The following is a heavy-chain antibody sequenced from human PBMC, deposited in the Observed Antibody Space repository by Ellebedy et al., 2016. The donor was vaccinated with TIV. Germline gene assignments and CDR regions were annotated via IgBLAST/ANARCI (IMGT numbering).Heavy chain of an antibody. D-gene: IGHD6-19*01. J-gene: IGHJ6*02. CDR1: GGSISSYY. CDR2: IYYSGST. V-gene: IGHV4-59*08. CDR3: ARLDSSGFYYYYGMDV. Sequence: SETLSLXXTVSGGSISSYYWSWIRQPPGKGLEWIGYIYYSGSTNYNPSLKSRVTISVDTSKNQFSLKLSSVTAADTAVYYCARLDSSGFYYYYGMDVWGQGTTVTVSS.